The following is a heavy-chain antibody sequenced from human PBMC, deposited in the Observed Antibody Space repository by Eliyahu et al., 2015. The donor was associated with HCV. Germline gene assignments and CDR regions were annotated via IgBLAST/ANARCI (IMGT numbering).Heavy chain of an antibody. CDR3: NTDTVVAAPDY. D-gene: IGHD4-23*01. Sequence: EVQLVESGGGLVNPGGSLRLSCAASGFSFTSAWLRWVRQAPGKGLEWVARIRSKPDGATTDYAAPVKGRFTISRDDSKSTFYLQMNNLKTDDTAVYYCNTDTVVAAPDYWSQGVLVTVSS. CDR2: IRSKPDGATT. CDR1: GFSFTSAW. J-gene: IGHJ4*02. V-gene: IGHV3-15*01.